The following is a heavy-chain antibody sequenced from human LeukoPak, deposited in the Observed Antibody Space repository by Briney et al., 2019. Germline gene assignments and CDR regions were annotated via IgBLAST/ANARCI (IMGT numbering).Heavy chain of an antibody. J-gene: IGHJ3*02. CDR3: ATTRDGGYGKWLIAFDI. V-gene: IGHV5-51*01. CDR2: IYPGDSDT. Sequence: GESLKISCKGSGYSFTIYWIGWVRQMPGKGLEWMGMIYPGDSDTRYSPSFQGQVTISADKSISTAYLQWSSLKASDTAMYYCATTRDGGYGKWLIAFDIWGQGTMVTVSS. D-gene: IGHD5-12*01. CDR1: GYSFTIYW.